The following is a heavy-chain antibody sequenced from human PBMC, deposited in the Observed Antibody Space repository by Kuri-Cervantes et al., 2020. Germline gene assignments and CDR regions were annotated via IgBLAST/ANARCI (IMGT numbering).Heavy chain of an antibody. CDR1: GFTFSDYY. J-gene: IGHJ3*02. CDR2: IWYDGSNK. CDR3: ARDRDAFDI. V-gene: IGHV3-33*08. Sequence: GGSLRLSCAASGFTFSDYYMSWIRQAPGKGLEWVAVIWYDGSNKYYADSVKGRFTISRDNSKNTLYLQMNSLRAEGTAVYYCARDRDAFDIWGQGTMVTVSS.